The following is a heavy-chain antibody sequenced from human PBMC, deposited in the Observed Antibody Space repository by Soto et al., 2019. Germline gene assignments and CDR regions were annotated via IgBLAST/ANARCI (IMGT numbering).Heavy chain of an antibody. D-gene: IGHD6-13*01. CDR2: ISYDGSNK. CDR3: AKDRTPFIAAAGTIDY. V-gene: IGHV3-30*18. Sequence: GGSLRLSCAASGFTFSSYGMHWVRQAPGKGLERVAVISYDGSNKYYADYVKCRFTISRDNSKNTLYLQINSLRADDTAVYYCAKDRTPFIAAAGTIDYWGQGTLVTVSS. J-gene: IGHJ4*02. CDR1: GFTFSSYG.